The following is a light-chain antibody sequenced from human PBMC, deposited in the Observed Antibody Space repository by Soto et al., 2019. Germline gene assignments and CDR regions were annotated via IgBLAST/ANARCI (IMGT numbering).Light chain of an antibody. CDR1: QSVSTY. CDR3: QQRSNWPPRT. V-gene: IGKV3-11*01. J-gene: IGKJ2*01. CDR2: DAS. Sequence: EIVLTQSPATLSLSPGERATLSCRVSQSVSTYLAWYQQKPGQAPRLLIYDASNRATGIPGRFSGSGSGTDFTLTISSLEPEDFAVYYCQQRSNWPPRTFGQGTKLEIK.